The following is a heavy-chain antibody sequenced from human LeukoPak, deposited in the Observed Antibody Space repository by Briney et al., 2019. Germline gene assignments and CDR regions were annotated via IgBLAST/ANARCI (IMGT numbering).Heavy chain of an antibody. CDR1: GFTFSSYA. V-gene: IGHV3-23*01. D-gene: IGHD3-22*01. Sequence: GGSLRLSCAASGFTFSSYAMNWVRQAPGKGLEWVSAISGSGGSTYYADSVKGRFTISRDNSKNTLYLQMNSLRAEDTAVYYCAKDMIVVVITSFDYWGQGTLVTVSS. CDR3: AKDMIVVVITSFDY. J-gene: IGHJ4*02. CDR2: ISGSGGST.